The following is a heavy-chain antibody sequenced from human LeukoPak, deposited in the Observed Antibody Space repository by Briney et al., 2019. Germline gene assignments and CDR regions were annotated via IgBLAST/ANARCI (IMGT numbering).Heavy chain of an antibody. J-gene: IGHJ4*02. V-gene: IGHV3-7*01. CDR3: ASTMVRGVPNPTQYFDY. CDR2: IKQDGSEK. D-gene: IGHD3-10*01. CDR1: GFTFSNAW. Sequence: GGSLRLSCAASGFTFSNAWMSWVRQAPGKGLEWVANIKQDGSEKYYVDSVKGRFTISRDNSKNTLYLQMNSLRAEDTAVYYCASTMVRGVPNPTQYFDYWGQGTLVTVSS.